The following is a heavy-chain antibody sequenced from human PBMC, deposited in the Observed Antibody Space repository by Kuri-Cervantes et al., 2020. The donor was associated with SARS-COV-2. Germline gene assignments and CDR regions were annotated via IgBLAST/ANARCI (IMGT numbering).Heavy chain of an antibody. CDR1: GGTFSSYA. V-gene: IGHV1-69*05. CDR2: IIPIFGTA. D-gene: IGHD5-12*01. CDR3: AKDLGGYDRGAFDI. Sequence: SVKVSCKASGGTFSSYAISWVRQAPGQGLEWMGGIIPIFGTANYAQKFQGRVTITTDESTSTACMELSSLRSEDTAVYYCAKDLGGYDRGAFDIWGQGTMVTVSS. J-gene: IGHJ3*02.